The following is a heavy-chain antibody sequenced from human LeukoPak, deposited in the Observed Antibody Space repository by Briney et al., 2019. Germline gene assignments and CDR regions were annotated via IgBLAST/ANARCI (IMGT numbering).Heavy chain of an antibody. CDR3: AKDTKEWGKDY. Sequence: GGSLRLSCAASGFTFSSYSMNWVRQAPGKGLEWVSAISGSGGSTYYADSVKGRFTISRDNSKNTLYLQMNSLRAEDTAVYYCAKDTKEWGKDYWGQGTLVTVSS. D-gene: IGHD3-16*01. CDR1: GFTFSSYS. V-gene: IGHV3-23*01. J-gene: IGHJ4*02. CDR2: ISGSGGST.